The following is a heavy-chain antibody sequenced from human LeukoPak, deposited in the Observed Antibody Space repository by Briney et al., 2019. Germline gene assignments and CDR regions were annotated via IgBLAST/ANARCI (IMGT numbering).Heavy chain of an antibody. CDR3: ARGSSNWPNWFDP. D-gene: IGHD6-13*01. Sequence: PSETLSLTCTVSGGSFSSGNYYWNWIRQPPGKGLEWIGYIYYSGSTNYNPSLKSRVTISINTSKNQFSLKLSSVTAADTAVYYCARGSSNWPNWFDPWGQGTLLTVSS. J-gene: IGHJ5*02. CDR1: GGSFSSGNYY. CDR2: IYYSGST. V-gene: IGHV4-61*01.